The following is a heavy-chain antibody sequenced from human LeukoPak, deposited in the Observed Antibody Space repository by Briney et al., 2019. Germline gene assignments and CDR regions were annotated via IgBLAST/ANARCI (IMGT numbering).Heavy chain of an antibody. CDR2: IIPIFGTP. CDR3: ARGYRDYDPNGKLRLDYHYHGMDV. J-gene: IGHJ6*02. D-gene: IGHD5-12*01. V-gene: IGHV1-69*13. Sequence: SVKVSCKASGGTFSTYAISWVRQAPGQGLEWMGGIIPIFGTPNYAQKFQGRVTINADESTSTAYMELSSLRSEDTAVYYCARGYRDYDPNGKLRLDYHYHGMDVWGQGTTVTVSS. CDR1: GGTFSTYA.